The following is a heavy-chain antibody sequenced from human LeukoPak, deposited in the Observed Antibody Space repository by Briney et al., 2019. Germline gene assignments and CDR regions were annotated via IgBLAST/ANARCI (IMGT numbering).Heavy chain of an antibody. D-gene: IGHD5-12*01. CDR1: GYTFTGYY. CDR2: INTDGSST. CDR3: TGGYVGIDY. J-gene: IGHJ4*02. Sequence: ASVKVSCKASGYTFTGYYMHWVRQAPGKGLVWVSRINTDGSSTIYADSVKGRFTISRDNAKNTLYLQMDSLRAEDTAVYSCTGGYVGIDYWGQGTLVTVSS. V-gene: IGHV3-74*01.